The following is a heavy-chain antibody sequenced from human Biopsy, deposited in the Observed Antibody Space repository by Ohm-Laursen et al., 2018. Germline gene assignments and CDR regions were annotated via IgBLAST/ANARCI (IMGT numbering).Heavy chain of an antibody. CDR3: ATGPKRLTGTSYFES. D-gene: IGHD1-7*01. Sequence: GTLSLTCTVSGGSISDYFWSWVRQSAGKGLEWIGRLYTSGDTNYNPSLKSRVSVSEDTSRRQFSLRLTSVTAADTAVYYCATGPKRLTGTSYFESWGRGILVTVSS. CDR1: GGSISDYF. CDR2: LYTSGDT. J-gene: IGHJ4*02. V-gene: IGHV4-4*07.